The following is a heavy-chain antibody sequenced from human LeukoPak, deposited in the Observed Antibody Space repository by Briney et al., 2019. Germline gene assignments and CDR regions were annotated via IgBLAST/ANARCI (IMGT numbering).Heavy chain of an antibody. D-gene: IGHD2-2*01. J-gene: IGHJ4*02. V-gene: IGHV7-4-1*02. CDR1: GYTFTSYA. CDR3: ARDRCSSTSCFHYFDY. CDR2: INTNTGNP. Sequence: GASVKVSCKASGYTFTSYAMNWERQAPGQGLEWMGWINTNTGNPTYAQGFTGRFVFSLDTSVSTAYLQISSLKAEDTAVYYCARDRCSSTSCFHYFDYWGQGTLVTVSS.